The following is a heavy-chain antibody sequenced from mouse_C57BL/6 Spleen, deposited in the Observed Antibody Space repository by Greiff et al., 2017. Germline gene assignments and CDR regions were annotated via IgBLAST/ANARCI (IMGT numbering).Heavy chain of an antibody. CDR1: GYTFTSYW. CDR2: IDPSDSET. J-gene: IGHJ1*03. CDR3: ARAGGSSSYWYFDV. D-gene: IGHD1-1*01. Sequence: VKQSCKASGYTFTSYWMHWVKQRPIQGLEWIGNIDPSDSETHYNQKFKDKATLTVDKSSSTAYMQLSSLTSEDSAVYYCARAGGSSSYWYFDVWGTGTTVTVSS. V-gene: IGHV1-52*01.